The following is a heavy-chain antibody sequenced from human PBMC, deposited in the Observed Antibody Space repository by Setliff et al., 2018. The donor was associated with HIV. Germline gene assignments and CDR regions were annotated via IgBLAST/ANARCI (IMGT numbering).Heavy chain of an antibody. CDR3: AREVLTSGPLGTFDI. CDR2: IYHSGLT. Sequence: SETLSLTCGVSGYSIGSGYYWGWIRQPPGKGLEWIGSIYHSGLTYYNPSLKSRVTISVDSSKNQFSLRLSSVTAADTAVYYCAREVLTSGPLGTFDIWGQGTMVTVSS. J-gene: IGHJ3*02. CDR1: GYSIGSGYY. D-gene: IGHD1-26*01. V-gene: IGHV4-38-2*02.